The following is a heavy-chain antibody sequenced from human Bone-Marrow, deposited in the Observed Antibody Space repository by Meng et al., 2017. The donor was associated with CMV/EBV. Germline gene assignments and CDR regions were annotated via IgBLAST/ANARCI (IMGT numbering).Heavy chain of an antibody. J-gene: IGHJ5*02. CDR1: GGTFSSYA. CDR2: IIPIFGTA. Sequence: SVKVSCKASGGTFSSYAISWVRQAPGQGLEWMGGIIPIFGTANYAQKFQGRVTITTDESTSTAYMELSSLRSEDTAVYYCARDHGVLLWFGVAGNLFDPWGQGTLVTVSS. CDR3: ARDHGVLLWFGVAGNLFDP. D-gene: IGHD3-10*01. V-gene: IGHV1-69*05.